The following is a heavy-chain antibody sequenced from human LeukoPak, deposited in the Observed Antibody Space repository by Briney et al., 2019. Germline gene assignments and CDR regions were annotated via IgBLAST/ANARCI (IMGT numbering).Heavy chain of an antibody. CDR1: GFTFSSYS. CDR3: AKDQNQGSSWYFDY. Sequence: GGSLRLSCAASGFTFSSYSMSWVRQAPGKGLEWVSHISGSGGSTYYADSVKGRFTISRDNSKNTLNLQMNSLSAEDTAVYYCAKDQNQGSSWYFDYWGQGTLVTVSS. CDR2: ISGSGGST. V-gene: IGHV3-23*01. D-gene: IGHD6-13*01. J-gene: IGHJ4*02.